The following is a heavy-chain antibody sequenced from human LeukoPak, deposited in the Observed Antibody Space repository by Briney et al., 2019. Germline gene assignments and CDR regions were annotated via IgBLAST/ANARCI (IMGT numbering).Heavy chain of an antibody. CDR2: IYHSGST. Sequence: PSQTLSLTCTVSGGSTSSGSYYWSWIRQPAGKGLEWIGRIYHSGSTYYNPSLKSRVTISVDRSKNQFSLKLSSVTAADTAVYYCARDHGGGDPNRDAFDIWGQGTMVTVSS. CDR1: GGSTSSGSYY. V-gene: IGHV4-61*02. D-gene: IGHD2-21*02. J-gene: IGHJ3*02. CDR3: ARDHGGGDPNRDAFDI.